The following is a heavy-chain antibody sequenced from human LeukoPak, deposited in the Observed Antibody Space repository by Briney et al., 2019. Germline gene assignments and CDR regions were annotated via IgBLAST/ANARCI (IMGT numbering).Heavy chain of an antibody. CDR3: ARVVIMVRGVPYYFDY. Sequence: GGSLRLSCAASGFTFDDYGMSWVRQAPGKGLEWVSGINWNGGSTGYADSVKGRFTISRDNAKNSLYLQMNSLRAEDTALYYCARVVIMVRGVPYYFDYWGQGTLVTVSS. D-gene: IGHD3-10*01. V-gene: IGHV3-20*04. CDR2: INWNGGST. J-gene: IGHJ4*02. CDR1: GFTFDDYG.